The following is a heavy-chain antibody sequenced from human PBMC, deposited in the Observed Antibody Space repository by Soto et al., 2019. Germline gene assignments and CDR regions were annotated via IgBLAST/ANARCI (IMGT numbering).Heavy chain of an antibody. J-gene: IGHJ4*02. CDR2: ISAYNGNT. Sequence: ASVKVSCKASGYTFTSYGISCVRQAPGQGLEWMGWISAYNGNTNYAQKLQGRVTMTTDTSTSTAYMELRSLRSDDTAVYYCARAGLRYFDWLTYLDYWGQGTLVTVSS. D-gene: IGHD3-9*01. CDR1: GYTFTSYG. CDR3: ARAGLRYFDWLTYLDY. V-gene: IGHV1-18*01.